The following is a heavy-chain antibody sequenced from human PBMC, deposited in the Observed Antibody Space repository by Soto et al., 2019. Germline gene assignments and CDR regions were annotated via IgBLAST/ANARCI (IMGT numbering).Heavy chain of an antibody. CDR3: VRAPGSATVTTSYVDY. J-gene: IGHJ4*02. Sequence: PGGSLRLSCAASGFTFRNYAMHWVRQAPGKGLEWVVVISYDGSKKYYADSLEGRFTISRDNSNNTLYLQVNSLTDEDTAVYYCVRAPGSATVTTSYVDYWGQGTLVTVSS. CDR2: ISYDGSKK. D-gene: IGHD4-17*01. CDR1: GFTFRNYA. V-gene: IGHV3-30*03.